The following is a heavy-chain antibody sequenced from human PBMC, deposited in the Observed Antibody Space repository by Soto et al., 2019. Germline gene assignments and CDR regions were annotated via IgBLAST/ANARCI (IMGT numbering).Heavy chain of an antibody. D-gene: IGHD2-8*01. V-gene: IGHV1-18*01. Sequence: ASVKVSCKASGYTFTSYGISWVRRAPGQGLEWMGWISAYNGNTNYAQKLQGRVTMTTDTSTSTAYMELRSLRSDDTAVYYCAREMSGIVLMVYALVVEPYGMDVWG. CDR1: GYTFTSYG. J-gene: IGHJ6*02. CDR2: ISAYNGNT. CDR3: AREMSGIVLMVYALVVEPYGMDV.